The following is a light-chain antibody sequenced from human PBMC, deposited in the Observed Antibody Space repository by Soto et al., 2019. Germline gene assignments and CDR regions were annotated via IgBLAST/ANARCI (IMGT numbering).Light chain of an antibody. CDR3: CSYAGRYTFV. CDR1: SSNVGGYNY. Sequence: QSVLTQPRSVSGSPGQSVTISCTGTSSNVGGYNYVSWYQQHPGKAPKLILYDLSERPSGVPDRFSGSKSGNTASLTISGLQAEDESDYYCCSYAGRYTFVFGTGTKLTVL. CDR2: DLS. J-gene: IGLJ1*01. V-gene: IGLV2-11*01.